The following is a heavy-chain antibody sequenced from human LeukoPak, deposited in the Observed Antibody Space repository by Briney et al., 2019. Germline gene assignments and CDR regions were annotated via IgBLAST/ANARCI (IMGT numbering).Heavy chain of an antibody. CDR3: ARVGYTAMGYDDY. D-gene: IGHD5-18*01. CDR1: GFTFSSYW. CDR2: INSDGSST. J-gene: IGHJ4*02. Sequence: GGSLRLSCAASGFTFSSYWMHWVRQAPGEGLVWVSRINSDGSSTSYADSVKGRFTISRDNAKDTLYLQMNSLRAEDTAVYYCARVGYTAMGYDDYWGQGTLVTVSS. V-gene: IGHV3-74*01.